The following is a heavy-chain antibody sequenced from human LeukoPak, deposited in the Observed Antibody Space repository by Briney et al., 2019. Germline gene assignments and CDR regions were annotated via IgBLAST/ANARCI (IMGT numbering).Heavy chain of an antibody. CDR1: GYTFTSYG. CDR3: ARDHWNDDRRVELDY. V-gene: IGHV1-18*01. J-gene: IGHJ4*02. D-gene: IGHD1-1*01. CDR2: ISAYNGNT. Sequence: GASVKVSCKASGYTFTSYGISWVRQAPGQGLEWMGWISAYNGNTNYAQKLQGRVTMTTDTSTSTAYMELRSLRSDDTAVYYCARDHWNDDRRVELDYWGQGTLVTVSS.